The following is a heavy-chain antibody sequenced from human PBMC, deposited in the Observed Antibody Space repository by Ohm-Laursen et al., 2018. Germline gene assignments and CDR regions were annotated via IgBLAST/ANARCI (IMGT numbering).Heavy chain of an antibody. CDR2: IHQSGST. J-gene: IGHJ2*01. D-gene: IGHD3-22*01. CDR1: GGSISRYF. CDR3: ARDGLYYDSRGYTPYFDL. Sequence: SETLSLTCTVSGGSISRYFWSWIRQPPGKALEWIGYIHQSGSTNYNPSLRSRVTISVDTSKNQVSLKLSSMTAADTAVYYCARDGLYYDSRGYTPYFDLWGRGTLVTVSS. V-gene: IGHV4-59*01.